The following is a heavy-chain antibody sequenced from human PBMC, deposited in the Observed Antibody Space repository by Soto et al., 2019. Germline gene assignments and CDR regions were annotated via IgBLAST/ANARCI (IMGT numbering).Heavy chain of an antibody. V-gene: IGHV3-21*01. CDR2: ISSSSSYI. D-gene: IGHD6-13*01. J-gene: IGHJ6*02. CDR1: GFTFSSYS. CDR3: ARDQGSSWYDYYYYGMDV. Sequence: GGSLRLSCAASGFTFSSYSMNWVRQAPGKGLEWVSSISSSSSYIYYADSVKGRLTISRDKAKNSLYLQMNSLGAEDTAVYYCARDQGSSWYDYYYYGMDVWGQGTTVTVSS.